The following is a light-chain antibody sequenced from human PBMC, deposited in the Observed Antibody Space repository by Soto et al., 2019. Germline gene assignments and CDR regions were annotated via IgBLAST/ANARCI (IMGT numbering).Light chain of an antibody. V-gene: IGLV2-8*01. CDR1: SSDVGGYNY. CDR2: EVS. J-gene: IGLJ2*01. Sequence: QSALTQPPSASGSPGQSVTISCTGTSSDVGGYNYVSWYQQHPGKAPKLMIYEVSKRPSGVPDRFSGSKSGNTASPTVSGLQAEDEADYYCSSYAGSNGVVFGGGTQLTVL. CDR3: SSYAGSNGVV.